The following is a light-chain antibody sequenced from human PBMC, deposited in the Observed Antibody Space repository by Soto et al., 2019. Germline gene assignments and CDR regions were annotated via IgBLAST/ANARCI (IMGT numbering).Light chain of an antibody. CDR1: SSDVGGYNY. Sequence: QSALTQPASVSGSPGQSITISCTGTSSDVGGYNYVSWYQQHPGKAPKLMIYEVSNRPSGVSNRVSGSKSGNTASLTISGLQAEDEADYYCSSYTSSATPVVFGGGTK. V-gene: IGLV2-14*01. CDR3: SSYTSSATPVV. J-gene: IGLJ2*01. CDR2: EVS.